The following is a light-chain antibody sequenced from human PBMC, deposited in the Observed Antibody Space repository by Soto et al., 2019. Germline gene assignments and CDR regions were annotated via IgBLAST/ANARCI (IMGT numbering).Light chain of an antibody. V-gene: IGLV2-14*03. Sequence: QSVLTQPASVSGSPGQSITISCTGTSSDVGGYNYVSWYQQHPDKAPKLILYEVSRRPSGVSNRFSGSKSGNTASLTISGLLAEDEADYSCSSYTNTSTLVFGTGTKLTVL. CDR1: SSDVGGYNY. CDR3: SSYTNTSTLV. CDR2: EVS. J-gene: IGLJ1*01.